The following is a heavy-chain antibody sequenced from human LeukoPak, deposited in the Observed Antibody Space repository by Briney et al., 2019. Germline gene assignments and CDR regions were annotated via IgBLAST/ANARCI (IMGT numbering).Heavy chain of an antibody. CDR2: INAGNGNT. D-gene: IGHD3-10*01. J-gene: IGHJ5*02. V-gene: IGHV1-3*01. CDR3: ARGRGMVRGVVNWFDP. Sequence: ASVKVSCKASGYTFTSYAMHWVRQAPGQGLEWMGWINAGNGNTKYSQKFQGRVTITRDTSASTAYMELSSLRSEDTAVYYCARGRGMVRGVVNWFDPWGQGTLVTVSS. CDR1: GYTFTSYA.